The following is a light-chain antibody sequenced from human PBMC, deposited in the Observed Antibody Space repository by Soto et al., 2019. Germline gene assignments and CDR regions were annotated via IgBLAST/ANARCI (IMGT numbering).Light chain of an antibody. J-gene: IGKJ3*01. CDR2: AAS. V-gene: IGKV3-20*01. CDR3: QQYSSPLT. Sequence: EIVLTQSPGTLSLSPGDRATLSCKASQGVANNYLAWHQQRPGQAPRLLIYAASSRATGIPDRFSGSGSGTDFTLTISRLEPEDFAVYYCQQYSSPLTFGPGTKVDIK. CDR1: QGVANNY.